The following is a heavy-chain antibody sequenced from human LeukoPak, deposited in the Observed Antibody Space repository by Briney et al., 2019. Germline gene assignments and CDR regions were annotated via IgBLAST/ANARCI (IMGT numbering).Heavy chain of an antibody. J-gene: IGHJ5*02. D-gene: IGHD6-19*01. Sequence: ASVNVSCKASGYTFTGYYMHWVRQAPGQGLEWMGRINPNSGGTNYAQKFQGRVTMTRDTSISTAYMELSRLRSDDTAVYYCARDNREQWLVIGNWFDPWGQGTLVTVSS. CDR1: GYTFTGYY. V-gene: IGHV1-2*06. CDR3: ARDNREQWLVIGNWFDP. CDR2: INPNSGGT.